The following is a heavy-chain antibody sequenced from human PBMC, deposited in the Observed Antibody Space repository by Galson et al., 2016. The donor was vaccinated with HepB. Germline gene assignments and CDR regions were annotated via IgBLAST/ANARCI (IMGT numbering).Heavy chain of an antibody. J-gene: IGHJ4*02. CDR1: GFTFSSYV. CDR3: ASQQLWPSFDY. Sequence: SLRLSCAASGFTFSSYVMSWVRQAPGQGLEWVSGIVGSGGTTYYAESVQGRFIVSRDNSKNILHLQMDSLGVEDTAIYYCASQQLWPSFDYWGQGILVTVPS. CDR2: IVGSGGTT. V-gene: IGHV3-23*01. D-gene: IGHD5-18*01.